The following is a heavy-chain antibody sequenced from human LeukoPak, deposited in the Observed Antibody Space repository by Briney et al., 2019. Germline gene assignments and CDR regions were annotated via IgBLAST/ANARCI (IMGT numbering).Heavy chain of an antibody. J-gene: IGHJ4*02. CDR3: AKELRPYDSSGPDY. D-gene: IGHD3-22*01. CDR1: GFTFSSYA. CDR2: ISGSGGST. V-gene: IGHV3-23*01. Sequence: PGGSLRLSCAASGFTFSSYAMSWVGQAPGKGLEWGSAISGSGGSTYYADSVKGRFTISRDNSKNTLYLQMNSLRAEDTAVYYCAKELRPYDSSGPDYWGQGTLVTVSS.